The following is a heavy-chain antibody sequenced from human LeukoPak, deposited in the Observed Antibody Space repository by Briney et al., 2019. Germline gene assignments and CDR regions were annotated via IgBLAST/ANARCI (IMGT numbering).Heavy chain of an antibody. Sequence: SETLSLTCTVSGGSISSYYWSWIRQPAGKGLEWIGHIYTSRSTNYNPSLESRVTMSVDTSKSQFSLKLSSVTAADTAVYYCAAGGYSYVFDYWGQGTLVTVSS. V-gene: IGHV4-4*07. CDR3: AAGGYSYVFDY. CDR1: GGSISSYY. CDR2: IYTSRST. D-gene: IGHD5-18*01. J-gene: IGHJ4*02.